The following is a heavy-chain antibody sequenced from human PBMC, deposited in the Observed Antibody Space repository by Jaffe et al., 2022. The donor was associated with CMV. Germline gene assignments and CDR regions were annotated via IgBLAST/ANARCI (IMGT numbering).Heavy chain of an antibody. J-gene: IGHJ4*02. V-gene: IGHV3-15*01. Sequence: EVQLVESGGGLVKPGGSLRLSCAASGFTFSNAWMSWVRQAPGKGLEWVGRIKSKTDGGTTDYAAPVKGRFTISRDDSKNTLYLQMNSLKTEDTAVYYCTTGPPYCSSTSCYVFIDYWGQGTLVTVSS. CDR1: GFTFSNAW. CDR3: TTGPPYCSSTSCYVFIDY. CDR2: IKSKTDGGTT. D-gene: IGHD2-2*01.